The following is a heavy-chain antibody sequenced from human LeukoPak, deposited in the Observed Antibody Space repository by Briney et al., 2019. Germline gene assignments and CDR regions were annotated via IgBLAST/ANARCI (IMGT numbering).Heavy chain of an antibody. J-gene: IGHJ4*02. V-gene: IGHV1-2*02. Sequence: ASVKVSCKASGYTFTGYYMHWVRQAPGQGLEWMGWINPNSGGTNYAQKFQGGVTMTRDTSISTAYMELSRLRSDDTAVYYCARDGFMVRGIIDYWGQGTLVTVSS. D-gene: IGHD3-10*01. CDR2: INPNSGGT. CDR1: GYTFTGYY. CDR3: ARDGFMVRGIIDY.